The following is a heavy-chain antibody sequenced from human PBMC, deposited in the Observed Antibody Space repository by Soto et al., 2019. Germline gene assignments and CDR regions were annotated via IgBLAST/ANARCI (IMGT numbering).Heavy chain of an antibody. V-gene: IGHV3-15*01. CDR1: GITFSSAW. J-gene: IGHJ3*01. Sequence: EVRLVESGGGLVQPGGSLRLSCAASGITFSSAWLTWVRQAPGKGLEWVGRIKTNTDVGTYIDYAAPVKGRFTISRDDPKNTVSLQMNRLQTEDTALYYCTTGHSGTYRSDDAFDLWGQGTMVTVSS. CDR2: IKTNTDVGTYI. D-gene: IGHD1-26*01. CDR3: TTGHSGTYRSDDAFDL.